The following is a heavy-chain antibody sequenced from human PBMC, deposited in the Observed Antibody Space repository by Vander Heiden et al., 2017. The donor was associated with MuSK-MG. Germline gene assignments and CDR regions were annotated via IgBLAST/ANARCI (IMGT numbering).Heavy chain of an antibody. CDR2: IYTSGST. Sequence: QVQLQASGPGLVKPSETLSLTCTVSGGSISSYYWSWIRQPAGKGLEWIGRIYTSGSTNYNPSLKSRVTMSVDTSKNQFSLKLSSVTAADTAVYYCARDADSSSWPYYYYYGMDVWGQGTTVTVSS. CDR3: ARDADSSSWPYYYYYGMDV. D-gene: IGHD6-13*01. CDR1: GGSISSYY. J-gene: IGHJ6*02. V-gene: IGHV4-4*07.